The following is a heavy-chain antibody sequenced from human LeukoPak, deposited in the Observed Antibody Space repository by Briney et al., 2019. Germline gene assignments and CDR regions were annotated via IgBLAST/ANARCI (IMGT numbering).Heavy chain of an antibody. CDR2: IYHSGST. Sequence: SETLSLTCAVSGGSISSGHSSWNWFRQSPGKGLEWIGYIYHSGSTYYNPSLKSRVAISVDRSKNQFSLKLRSVTAADTALYYCARGGTAFDIWGQGAMVTVSS. V-gene: IGHV4-30-2*06. CDR3: ARGGTAFDI. J-gene: IGHJ3*02. D-gene: IGHD1-26*01. CDR1: GGSISSGHSS.